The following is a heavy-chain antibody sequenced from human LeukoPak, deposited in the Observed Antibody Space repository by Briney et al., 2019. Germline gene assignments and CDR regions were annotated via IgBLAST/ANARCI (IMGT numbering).Heavy chain of an antibody. J-gene: IGHJ4*02. CDR1: GFTFSSYA. D-gene: IGHD4-23*01. V-gene: IGHV3-23*01. CDR2: ISGSGGST. CDR3: AKNARSTVVTPLEY. Sequence: PGGSLRLSCAASGFTFSSYAMSWVRQAPGKGLEWVSAISGSGGSTYYADSVKGRFTISGDNSKNTLYLQMNSLRAEDTAVYYCAKNARSTVVTPLEYWGQGTLVTVSS.